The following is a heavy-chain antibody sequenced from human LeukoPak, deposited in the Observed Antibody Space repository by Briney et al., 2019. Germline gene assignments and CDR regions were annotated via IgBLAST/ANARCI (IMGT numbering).Heavy chain of an antibody. CDR3: ARDSVEEYYMHYFDY. CDR1: GFTFSNHG. J-gene: IGHJ4*02. Sequence: GGSLRLSCAASGFTFSNHGMNWVRQAPGKGLEWVSGISPSGDIRYYADSVKGRFTISRDNSKNTLYLQMNSLRAEDTAVYYCARDSVEEYYMHYFDYWGQGTLVTVSS. D-gene: IGHD3-10*01. CDR2: ISPSGDIR. V-gene: IGHV3-23*01.